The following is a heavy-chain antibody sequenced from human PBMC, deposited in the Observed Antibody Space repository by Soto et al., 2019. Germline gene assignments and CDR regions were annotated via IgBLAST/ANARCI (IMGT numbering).Heavy chain of an antibody. Sequence: GGSLRLSCAASGFTFSSYAMSWVRQAPGKGLEWVSAISGSGGSTYYADSVKGRFTISRDNSKNTLYLQMNSLRAEDTAVYYCAKDGGYDFEGDGYSYGYFGGPPDFDYWGQGTLVTVSS. CDR2: ISGSGGST. J-gene: IGHJ4*02. V-gene: IGHV3-23*01. D-gene: IGHD5-18*01. CDR3: AKDGGYDFEGDGYSYGYFGGPPDFDY. CDR1: GFTFSSYA.